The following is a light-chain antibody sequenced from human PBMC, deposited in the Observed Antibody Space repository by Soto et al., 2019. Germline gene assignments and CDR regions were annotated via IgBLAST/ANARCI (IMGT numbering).Light chain of an antibody. J-gene: IGKJ4*01. CDR1: QSVAKSY. CDR3: QQYAESPLT. Sequence: ETVLTQSPDTVSLSPGESATLSFRASQSVAKSYLAWFQHRPGQAPRLLLYDASTRATGIADRFSGSGSGTDFTLTVSRLEPEDFAVYYCQQYAESPLTFGGGTKVDIK. CDR2: DAS. V-gene: IGKV3-20*01.